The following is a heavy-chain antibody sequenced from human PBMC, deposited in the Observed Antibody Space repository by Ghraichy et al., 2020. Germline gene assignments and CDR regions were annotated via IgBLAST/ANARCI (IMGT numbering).Heavy chain of an antibody. D-gene: IGHD3-10*01. V-gene: IGHV4-59*01. Sequence: SETLSLTCTVSGRSISSYYWSWIRQPPGNGLEWIGYIYYSGSTNYNPSLKSRVTISVDTSKNQFSLKLSSVTAADTAVYYCAEGNTMLDAFDIWGQGTMVTVSS. CDR2: IYYSGST. CDR3: AEGNTMLDAFDI. J-gene: IGHJ3*02. CDR1: GRSISSYY.